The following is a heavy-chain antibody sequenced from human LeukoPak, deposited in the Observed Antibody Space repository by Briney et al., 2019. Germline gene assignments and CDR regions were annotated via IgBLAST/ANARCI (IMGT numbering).Heavy chain of an antibody. CDR2: INHSGST. CDR3: ARTPGYCSGGSCYDS. Sequence: SEPVSLTCAVYGGFYSGHYSRWIRQPPGKGLEWIGEINHSGSTNYNPSLKSRVTISVDTSKNQFSLKVRSVTAADTAVYYCARTPGYCSGGSCYDSWGQGTLVTVSS. J-gene: IGHJ5*01. V-gene: IGHV4-34*01. CDR1: GGFYSGHY. D-gene: IGHD2-15*01.